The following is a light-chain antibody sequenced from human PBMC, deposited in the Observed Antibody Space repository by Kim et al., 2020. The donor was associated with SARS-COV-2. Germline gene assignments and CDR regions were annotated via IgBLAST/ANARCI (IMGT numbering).Light chain of an antibody. CDR1: NIGDYR. Sequence: SYELTQPASVSVAPGQTARITCGGDNIGDYRVHWYQQKPGQAPLLVIYYDTDRPSGIPERFSGSNSGTTVTLTISSVEAGDEADYYCQVWHTGGDHVVFGGGTQLTVL. V-gene: IGLV3-21*01. CDR3: QVWHTGGDHVV. J-gene: IGLJ2*01. CDR2: YDT.